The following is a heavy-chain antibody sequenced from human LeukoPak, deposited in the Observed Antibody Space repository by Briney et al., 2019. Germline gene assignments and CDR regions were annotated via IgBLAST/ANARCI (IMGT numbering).Heavy chain of an antibody. CDR1: GGSFSDYY. CDR3: ARWGRGAVAGKPYYYYMNV. CDR2: INHSGNT. D-gene: IGHD6-19*01. J-gene: IGHJ6*03. V-gene: IGHV4-34*01. Sequence: SETLSLTCAVYGGSFSDYYWSWIRQPPGKGLEWIGEINHSGNTNYNPSLKSRVTISVDTSNTHFSLKLSSVTAADTAVYYCARWGRGAVAGKPYYYYMNVWGRGTTVTVSS.